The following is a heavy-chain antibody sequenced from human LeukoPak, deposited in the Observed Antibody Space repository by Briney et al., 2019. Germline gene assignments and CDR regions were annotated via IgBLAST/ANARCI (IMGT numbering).Heavy chain of an antibody. CDR3: ARDRPWGGLNGFDY. Sequence: GGSLRLSCAPSGFSVSNDYMSWVRQAPGKGVEWVSVIHTDGTTYYADSVEGRFTISRDNYRNALILYMDRLGGEDTAIYYCARDRPWGGLNGFDYWGQGTLVTVSS. V-gene: IGHV3-53*01. J-gene: IGHJ4*02. D-gene: IGHD6-6*01. CDR1: GFSVSNDY. CDR2: IHTDGTT.